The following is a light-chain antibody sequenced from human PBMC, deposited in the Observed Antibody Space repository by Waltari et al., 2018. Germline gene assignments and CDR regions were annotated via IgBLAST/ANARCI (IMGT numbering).Light chain of an antibody. J-gene: IGKJ2*01. CDR2: LGA. CDR3: MQSLQALRT. CDR1: TSLLFRNGNNY. Sequence: EIGMTKSPPPLPVTPGEPASISCRPRTSLLFRNGNNYLDWYLQKPGQSPQLLFYLGASRASGVPDRFSGSGSGTDFSLKISRVEAEDVGVYFCMQSLQALRTYGQGTRLEIK. V-gene: IGKV2-28*01.